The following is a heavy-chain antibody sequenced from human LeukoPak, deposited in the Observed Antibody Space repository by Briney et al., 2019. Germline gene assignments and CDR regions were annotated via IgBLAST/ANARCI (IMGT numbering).Heavy chain of an antibody. CDR3: AKDRITIFGVVSNFDY. CDR1: GFTFSSYW. CDR2: IRYDGSNK. J-gene: IGHJ4*02. D-gene: IGHD3-3*01. Sequence: GGSLRLSCAASGFTFSSYWMHWVRQAPGKGLEWVAFIRYDGSNKYYADSVKGRFTISRDNSKNTLYLQMNSLRAEDTAVYYCAKDRITIFGVVSNFDYWGQGTLVTVSS. V-gene: IGHV3-30*02.